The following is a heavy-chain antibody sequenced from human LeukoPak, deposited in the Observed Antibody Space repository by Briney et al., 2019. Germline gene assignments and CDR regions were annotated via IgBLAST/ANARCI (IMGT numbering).Heavy chain of an antibody. V-gene: IGHV3-21*06. Sequence: GGSLRLSCTASGFTLSPYSMNWVRQAPGKGLEWVSSISGTSNYIYYADSVKGRFTISRDNAKNSLSLQMNGLRGEDTAVYYCVRGGTGNGNYFDFWGQGTLVTVSS. J-gene: IGHJ4*02. D-gene: IGHD1-1*01. CDR2: ISGTSNYI. CDR3: VRGGTGNGNYFDF. CDR1: GFTLSPYS.